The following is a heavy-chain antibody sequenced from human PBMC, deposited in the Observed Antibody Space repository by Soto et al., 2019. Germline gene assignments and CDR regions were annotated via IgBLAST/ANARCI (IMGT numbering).Heavy chain of an antibody. CDR3: ARDFGVVAVGADY. Sequence: EVQLVESGGGLVKPGGSLRLSCAASGFTFSSYSMNWVRQAPGKGLEWVSSISSSSSYIYYADSVKGRFTISRDNAKNSLYLQMNSLRAEDTAVYYCARDFGVVAVGADYWGQGTLVTVCS. D-gene: IGHD6-19*01. CDR2: ISSSSSYI. CDR1: GFTFSSYS. V-gene: IGHV3-21*01. J-gene: IGHJ4*02.